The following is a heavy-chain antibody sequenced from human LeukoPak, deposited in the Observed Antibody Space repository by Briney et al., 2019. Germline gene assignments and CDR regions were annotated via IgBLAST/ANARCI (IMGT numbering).Heavy chain of an antibody. Sequence: GGSLRLSCAASGFTFSSYGMHWVRQAPGKGLEWVAFIRYDGSNKYYADSVKGRFTISRDNSKNTLYLQMNSLRAEDTAVYYCAKGDSSGYYWGFDYWGQGTLVTVSS. CDR1: GFTFSSYG. J-gene: IGHJ4*02. V-gene: IGHV3-30*02. CDR2: IRYDGSNK. CDR3: AKGDSSGYYWGFDY. D-gene: IGHD3-22*01.